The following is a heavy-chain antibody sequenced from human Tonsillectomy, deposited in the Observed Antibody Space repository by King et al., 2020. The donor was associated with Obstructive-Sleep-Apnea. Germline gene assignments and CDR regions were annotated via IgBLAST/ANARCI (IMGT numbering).Heavy chain of an antibody. CDR2: INHGGNT. J-gene: IGHJ4*02. CDR1: GGSFSGYY. D-gene: IGHD2-2*01. Sequence: VQLQQWGAGLLKPSETLSLTCGVYGGSFSGYYWSWLRQSPGRGLEWIGEINHGGNTNYNPSLKSRVTILVDKSKSHFSLNLRSVTAADTAVYYCARESAVDPVPIYYFDYWGQGTLVIVSS. V-gene: IGHV4-34*01. CDR3: ARESAVDPVPIYYFDY.